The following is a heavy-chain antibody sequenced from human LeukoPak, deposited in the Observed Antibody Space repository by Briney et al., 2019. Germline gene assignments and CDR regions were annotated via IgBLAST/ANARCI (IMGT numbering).Heavy chain of an antibody. CDR2: TRYDESNK. J-gene: IGHJ4*02. V-gene: IGHV3-30*02. D-gene: IGHD1-26*01. Sequence: GGSLRLSCAASGFTFSNYGMLWDRQAPGKGLEWVAFTRYDESNKYYADSVKGRFTISRDNSKNALYLQMNSLRAEDTAVYYCAKDLSSSGSYSSVDYWGQGTLVTVSS. CDR1: GFTFSNYG. CDR3: AKDLSSSGSYSSVDY.